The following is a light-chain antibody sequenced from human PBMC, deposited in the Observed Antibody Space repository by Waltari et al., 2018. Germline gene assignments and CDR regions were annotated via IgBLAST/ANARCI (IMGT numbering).Light chain of an antibody. Sequence: QLVLTQSPSASASLGASVKLTCTLSSGHSHYAIAWPQQQPKKGPRYLMQLNGDGSHTKGDGIPDRFSGSGSGAERFLTIARLQSEDEGDYCCQTWDTDIHVVFGGGTKLIVL. CDR1: SGHSHYA. CDR2: LNGDGSH. CDR3: QTWDTDIHVV. J-gene: IGLJ2*01. V-gene: IGLV4-69*01.